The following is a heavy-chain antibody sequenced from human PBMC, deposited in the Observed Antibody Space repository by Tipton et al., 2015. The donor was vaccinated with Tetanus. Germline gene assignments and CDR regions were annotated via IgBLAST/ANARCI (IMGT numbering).Heavy chain of an antibody. D-gene: IGHD2-8*02. CDR1: GGSIGSSGNY. Sequence: GLVKPSQTLSLTCTVSGGSIGSSGNYWSWIRQHPGKGLEWIGNIYYSGSTYYNPSLKSRVTISVDTSTNQFSLKLSSVTAADTAVYYCARYHCTGTTCQHLDHWGQGTLVTVSS. CDR2: IYYSGST. V-gene: IGHV4-31*03. J-gene: IGHJ4*01. CDR3: ARYHCTGTTCQHLDH.